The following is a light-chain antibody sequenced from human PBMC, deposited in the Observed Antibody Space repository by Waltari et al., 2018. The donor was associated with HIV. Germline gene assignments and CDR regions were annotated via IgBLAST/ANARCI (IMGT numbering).Light chain of an antibody. CDR1: STDSRFYQH. V-gene: IGLV2-14*03. CDR3: ASNRLDSTLV. J-gene: IGLJ2*01. CDR2: DID. Sequence: QSALTQPAPVSGVPGQTINTSCAGISTDSRFYQHVPWYQQHPGSVPRLIIYDIDSRPSGISDHFSGSRSGDSASLTISGLQSGDEAHYFCASNRLDSTLVFGGGTKLTIL.